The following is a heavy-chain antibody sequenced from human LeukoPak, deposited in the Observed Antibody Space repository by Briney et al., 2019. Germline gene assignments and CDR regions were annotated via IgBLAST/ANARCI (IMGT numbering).Heavy chain of an antibody. CDR1: GYTFTSYD. Sequence: ASVKVSCKASGYTFTSYDINWVRQAPGQGLEWMGWINPNSGGTNYAQKFQGWVTMTRDTSISTAYMELSRLRSDDTAVYYCATADCSGGSCPIDVWGKGTTVTVSS. J-gene: IGHJ6*04. CDR2: INPNSGGT. CDR3: ATADCSGGSCPIDV. D-gene: IGHD2-15*01. V-gene: IGHV1-2*04.